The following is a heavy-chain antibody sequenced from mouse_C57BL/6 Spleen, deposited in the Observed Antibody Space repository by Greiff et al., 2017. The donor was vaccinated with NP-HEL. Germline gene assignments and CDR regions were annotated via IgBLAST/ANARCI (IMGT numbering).Heavy chain of an antibody. J-gene: IGHJ4*01. V-gene: IGHV7-3*01. CDR2: IRNKANGYTT. Sequence: EVKVVESGGGLVQPGGSLSLSCAASGFTFTDYYMSWVRQPPGKALEWLGFIRNKANGYTTEHSASVKGRFTISRYNSQCILYLQMNALRAEDSAAYYCARYKPSGYCGGFMDYWGQGTSVTVSS. D-gene: IGHD2-3*01. CDR3: ARYKPSGYCGGFMDY. CDR1: GFTFTDYY.